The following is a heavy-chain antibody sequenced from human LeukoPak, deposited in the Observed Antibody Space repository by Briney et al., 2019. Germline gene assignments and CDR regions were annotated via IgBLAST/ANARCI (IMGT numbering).Heavy chain of an antibody. V-gene: IGHV5-51*01. CDR3: ARDLRYNWNPGNWFDP. D-gene: IGHD1-20*01. J-gene: IGHJ5*02. CDR1: GYNLTSYW. CDR2: IYPGDSDT. Sequence: TVESLNLSCKGSGYNLTSYWIGWVRQMPGKGLEWIGIIYPGDSDTRYGASFQGQVTIAADKSISKAYMELSILRSEDTAVYYCARDLRYNWNPGNWFDPWGQGTMATVCS.